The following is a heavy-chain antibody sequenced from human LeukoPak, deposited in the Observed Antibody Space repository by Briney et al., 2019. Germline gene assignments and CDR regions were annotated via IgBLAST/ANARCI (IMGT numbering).Heavy chain of an antibody. CDR3: ARPGCGGNCYYRMDV. Sequence: GGSLRLSCAASGFTFSSYAMTWVRQAPGKGLEWISAVSYDITRTFYADSVKGRFALSRDNSRNTLFLQMNSLRADDTAVYYCARPGCGGNCYYRMDVWGKGTTVTVSS. D-gene: IGHD2-21*01. CDR2: VSYDITRT. J-gene: IGHJ6*04. V-gene: IGHV3-23*01. CDR1: GFTFSSYA.